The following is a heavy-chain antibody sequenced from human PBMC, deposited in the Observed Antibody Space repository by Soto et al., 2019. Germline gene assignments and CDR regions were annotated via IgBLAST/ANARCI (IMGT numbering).Heavy chain of an antibody. Sequence: LRLSCAASGXTFSSYSMNWVRQAPGKGLEWVSSISSSSSYIYYADSVKGRFTISRDNAKNSLYLQMNSLRAEDTAVYYCASPPSPNYYYYGMDVWGQGTTVTVSS. CDR1: GXTFSSYS. J-gene: IGHJ6*02. CDR2: ISSSSSYI. D-gene: IGHD2-2*01. V-gene: IGHV3-21*01. CDR3: ASPPSPNYYYYGMDV.